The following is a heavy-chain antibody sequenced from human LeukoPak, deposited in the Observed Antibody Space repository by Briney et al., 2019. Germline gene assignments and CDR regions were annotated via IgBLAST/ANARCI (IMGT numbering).Heavy chain of an antibody. J-gene: IGHJ3*02. V-gene: IGHV1-69*13. CDR1: GGTFSSYA. CDR3: ARGVNNYYDSSADAFDI. D-gene: IGHD3-22*01. CDR2: IIPIFGTA. Sequence: ASVKVSCKASGGTFSSYAISWVRQAPGQGLEWMGGIIPIFGTANYAQKFQGRVTITADESTSTAYMELSSLRSDDTAVYYCARGVNNYYDSSADAFDIWGQGTMVTVSS.